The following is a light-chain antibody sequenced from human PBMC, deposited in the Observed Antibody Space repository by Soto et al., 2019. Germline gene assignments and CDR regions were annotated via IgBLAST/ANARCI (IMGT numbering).Light chain of an antibody. CDR2: GAS. J-gene: IGKJ4*01. Sequence: EGVLTQSPGTLSLSPGERATLSCRASQSVSSSYLDWYQQKPGQAPRLLIYGASSRATGIPDRFSGSGSGTDFTLTISRLEPEDFAVYYCQQYGSSPPLTFGGGTKVEIK. CDR1: QSVSSSY. CDR3: QQYGSSPPLT. V-gene: IGKV3-20*01.